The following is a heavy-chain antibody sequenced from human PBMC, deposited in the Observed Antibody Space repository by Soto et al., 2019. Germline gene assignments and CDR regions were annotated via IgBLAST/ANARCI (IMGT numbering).Heavy chain of an antibody. CDR2: IIPIFGTA. D-gene: IGHD4-4*01. CDR1: GGTFSSYA. V-gene: IGHV1-69*13. J-gene: IGHJ5*02. CDR3: ARVGDYSTWFDP. Sequence: SVKVSCKASGGTFSSYAISWVRQAPGQGLEWMGGIIPIFGTANYAQKFQGRVTITADESTSTAFMELSSLRSEDTAVYYCARVGDYSTWFDPWGQGTLVTVSS.